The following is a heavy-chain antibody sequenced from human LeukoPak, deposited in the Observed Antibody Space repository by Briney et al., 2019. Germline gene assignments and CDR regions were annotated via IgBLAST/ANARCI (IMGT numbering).Heavy chain of an antibody. CDR2: IYYSGST. CDR1: GFTFSSYG. V-gene: IGHV4-38-2*01. D-gene: IGHD2-2*01. J-gene: IGHJ6*03. Sequence: GSLRLSCAASGFTFSSYGMSWVRQPPGKGLEWIGSIYYSGSTYYNPSLKSRVTISVDTSKNQFSLKLSSVTAADTAVYYCARVGRQTSTRACSSTSCYGHYYYYMDVWGKGTTVTVSS. CDR3: ARVGRQTSTRACSSTSCYGHYYYYMDV.